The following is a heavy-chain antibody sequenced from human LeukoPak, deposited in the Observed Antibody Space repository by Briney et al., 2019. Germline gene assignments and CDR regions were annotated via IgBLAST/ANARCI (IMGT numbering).Heavy chain of an antibody. V-gene: IGHV3-33*01. Sequence: GGSLRLSCAASGFTLSSYGMHWVRQAPGKGLEWVAVIWYDGSNKYYADSVKGRFTISRDNSKNTLYLQMNSLRAEDTAVYYCARGYYYGSGTKLDYWGQGTLVTVSS. J-gene: IGHJ4*02. CDR2: IWYDGSNK. CDR3: ARGYYYGSGTKLDY. D-gene: IGHD3-10*01. CDR1: GFTLSSYG.